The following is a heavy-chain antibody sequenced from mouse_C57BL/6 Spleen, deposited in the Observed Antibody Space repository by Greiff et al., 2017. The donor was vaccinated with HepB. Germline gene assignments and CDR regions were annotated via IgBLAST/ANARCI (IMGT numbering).Heavy chain of an antibody. Sequence: QVQLQQPGAELVKPGASVKMSCKASGYTFTSYWITWVKQRPGQGLEWIGDIYHGSGSTNYNEKFKSKATLTVDNSSSTTYMQLSSLTSEDSAVYYCAREDDGGYFDVWGTGTTVTVSS. V-gene: IGHV1-55*01. CDR3: AREDDGGYFDV. D-gene: IGHD2-12*01. CDR1: GYTFTSYW. J-gene: IGHJ1*03. CDR2: IYHGSGST.